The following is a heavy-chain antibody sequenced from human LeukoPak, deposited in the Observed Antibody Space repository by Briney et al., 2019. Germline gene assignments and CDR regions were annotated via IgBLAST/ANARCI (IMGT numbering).Heavy chain of an antibody. V-gene: IGHV6-1*01. D-gene: IGHD6-19*01. J-gene: IGHJ6*02. CDR1: GDSVSSNSAA. CDR2: TYFRSKWYN. CDR3: ARAEEMLTSQQWLVDGMDV. Sequence: SQTLSLTCAISGDSVSSNSAAWNWIRQSPSRGLEWLGRTYFRSKWYNDYAISVKSRITINRDTPKNQFSLQLNSVTPEDTAVYYCARAEEMLTSQQWLVDGMDVWGQGITVTVSS.